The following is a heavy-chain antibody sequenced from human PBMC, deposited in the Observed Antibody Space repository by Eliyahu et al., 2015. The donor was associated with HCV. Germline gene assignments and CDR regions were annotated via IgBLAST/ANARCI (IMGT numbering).Heavy chain of an antibody. Sequence: QVQLQESGPGLVKPSETLSLTCTVXGGSXSSYYWSWIRQPPGKGLEWIGYIYYSGSTNYNPSLKSRVTISVDTSKNQFSLKLSSVTAADTAVYYCARAPYCTGGVCYFFDYWGQGTLVTVSS. CDR2: IYYSGST. J-gene: IGHJ4*02. CDR1: GGSXSSYY. V-gene: IGHV4-59*01. CDR3: ARAPYCTGGVCYFFDY. D-gene: IGHD2-8*02.